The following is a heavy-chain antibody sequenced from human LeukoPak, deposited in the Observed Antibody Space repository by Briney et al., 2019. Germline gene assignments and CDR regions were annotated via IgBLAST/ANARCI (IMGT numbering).Heavy chain of an antibody. D-gene: IGHD3-22*01. J-gene: IGHJ4*02. Sequence: GGSLRLSCAASGFTVSSNYMSWVRQAPGKGLEWVSVIYSGGNPYYADSVKGRFTISRDNSKNTLYLQMNSLRAEDTAVYYCVGDYYDSSGFFRPYWGQGTLVTVSS. CDR3: VGDYYDSSGFFRPY. CDR1: GFTVSSNY. V-gene: IGHV3-53*01. CDR2: IYSGGNP.